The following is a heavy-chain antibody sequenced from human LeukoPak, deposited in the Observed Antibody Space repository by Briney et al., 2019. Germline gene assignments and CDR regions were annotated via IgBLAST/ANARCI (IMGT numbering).Heavy chain of an antibody. CDR3: AKERQWLRAFDY. D-gene: IGHD5-12*01. Sequence: GGSLRLSCAASGFTFSTYTMHWVRQAPGKGLEWVSLISGDGGSTYYADSVKGRFTISRDNSKNSLYLQMNSLRTEDTALYYCAKERQWLRAFDYWGQGTLVTVSS. V-gene: IGHV3-43*02. CDR1: GFTFSTYT. CDR2: ISGDGGST. J-gene: IGHJ4*02.